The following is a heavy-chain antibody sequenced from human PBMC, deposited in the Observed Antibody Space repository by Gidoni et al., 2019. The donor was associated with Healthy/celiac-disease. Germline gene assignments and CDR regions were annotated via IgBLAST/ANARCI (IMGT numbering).Heavy chain of an antibody. CDR2: SSGSGGST. Sequence: VPPFESGGGLVQPGGSLTLPWAASGFTFSSYALSWVRQAPGKGLGWVAASSGSGGSTYNGDSVKGRFTIARDNSKNTMYRQMNSLRAEDTAVYYCAKDSSQDSSGWYFGEFWKNWFDPWGQGTLVTVSS. CDR3: AKDSSQDSSGWYFGEFWKNWFDP. J-gene: IGHJ5*02. D-gene: IGHD6-19*01. CDR1: GFTFSSYA. V-gene: IGHV3-23*01.